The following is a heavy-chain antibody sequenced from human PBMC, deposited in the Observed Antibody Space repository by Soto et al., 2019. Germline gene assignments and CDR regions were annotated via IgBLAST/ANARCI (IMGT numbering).Heavy chain of an antibody. D-gene: IGHD3-22*01. CDR3: ASSGVPYYYDSSGSPPLF. Sequence: ASVKVSCKASGGTFSSYAISWVRQAPGQGLEWMGGIIPIFGTANYAQKFQGRVTITADESTSTAYMELSSLRSEDTAVYYCASSGVPYYYDSSGSPPLFWGQGTQVTVSS. J-gene: IGHJ4*02. CDR1: GGTFSSYA. CDR2: IIPIFGTA. V-gene: IGHV1-69*13.